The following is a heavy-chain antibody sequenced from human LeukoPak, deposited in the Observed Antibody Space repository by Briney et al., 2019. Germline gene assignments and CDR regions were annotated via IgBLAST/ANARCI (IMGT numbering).Heavy chain of an antibody. Sequence: PGGSLRLSCAASGFTFSSYSMNWVRQAPGKGLEWVSSISSSSSYIYYADSVKGRFTISRDNAKNSLYLQMHSLRAEDTAVYYCARGIYGSGVGMDVWGQGTTVTVSS. CDR3: ARGIYGSGVGMDV. V-gene: IGHV3-21*01. CDR2: ISSSSSYI. CDR1: GFTFSSYS. J-gene: IGHJ6*02. D-gene: IGHD3-10*01.